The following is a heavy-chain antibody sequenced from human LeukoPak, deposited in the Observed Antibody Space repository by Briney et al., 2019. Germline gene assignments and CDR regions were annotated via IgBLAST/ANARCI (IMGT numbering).Heavy chain of an antibody. CDR2: IYSGGRT. J-gene: IGHJ4*02. D-gene: IGHD1-1*01. CDR3: AKSGGGGLGILEN. CDR1: GFTVSSNY. Sequence: GGSLRLSCAASGFTVSSNYMSWVRQAPGKGLEWVSVIYSGGRTSYADSVKGRFTISRDISKNTLYLEMNSLRVEDTAVYYCAKSGGGGLGILENWGQGTLVTVSS. V-gene: IGHV3-53*01.